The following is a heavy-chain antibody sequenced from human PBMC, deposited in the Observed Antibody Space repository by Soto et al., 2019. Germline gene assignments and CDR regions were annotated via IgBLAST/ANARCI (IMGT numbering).Heavy chain of an antibody. J-gene: IGHJ6*02. CDR2: IYYSGST. D-gene: IGHD2-15*01. CDR1: GGSISSGDYY. V-gene: IGHV4-30-4*01. Sequence: SEMLSLTCTVSGGSISSGDYYWSWIRQPPGKGLEWIGYIYYSGSTYYNPSLKSRVTISVDTSKNQFSLKMTSVTAADTAVYYCARLNGSCIRGSCHGHYAMDVWGQGTTVTVSS. CDR3: ARLNGSCIRGSCHGHYAMDV.